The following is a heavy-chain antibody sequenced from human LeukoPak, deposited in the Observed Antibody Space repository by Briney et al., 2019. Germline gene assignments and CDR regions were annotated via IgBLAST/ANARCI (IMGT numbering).Heavy chain of an antibody. CDR1: GGSLSSYY. V-gene: IGHV4-59*01. CDR3: ARAEYYYESSGAKGGFDY. D-gene: IGHD3-22*01. Sequence: PSETLSLTCTVSGGSLSSYYWSGIPQPPGRGRGWIGYLYFSGSANYNTPLQSRVTISVDTSKNQFSLKLSSVTAAETAVYYCARAEYYYESSGAKGGFDYWGQGTLVTVSS. CDR2: LYFSGSA. J-gene: IGHJ4*02.